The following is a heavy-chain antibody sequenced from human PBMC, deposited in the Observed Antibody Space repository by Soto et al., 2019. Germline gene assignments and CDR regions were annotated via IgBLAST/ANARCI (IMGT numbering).Heavy chain of an antibody. CDR2: IFSGGST. Sequence: EVQLVESGGGLIQPGGSLRLSCAASGFTVSHNYMTWVRQAPGKGLEWVSVIFSGGSTYYGDSVKGRFTISRDISKNMVYLQMNRLRAEDTAVYYCARVPDTGGRDYLDYWGQGTLVTVSS. CDR3: ARVPDTGGRDYLDY. D-gene: IGHD7-27*01. V-gene: IGHV3-53*01. J-gene: IGHJ4*02. CDR1: GFTVSHNY.